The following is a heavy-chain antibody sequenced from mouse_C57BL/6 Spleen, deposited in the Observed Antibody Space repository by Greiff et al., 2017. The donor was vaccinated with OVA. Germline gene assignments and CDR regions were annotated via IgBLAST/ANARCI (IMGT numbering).Heavy chain of an antibody. CDR1: GYTFTSYW. Sequence: VQLQQPGAELVKPGASVKLSCKASGYTFTSYWMHWVKQRPGQGLEWIGMIHPNSGSTNYNEKFKSKATLTVDKSSSTAYMQLSSLTSEDSAVYYCARFDYDVGSYAMDYWGQGTSVTVSS. D-gene: IGHD2-4*01. J-gene: IGHJ4*01. V-gene: IGHV1-64*01. CDR2: IHPNSGST. CDR3: ARFDYDVGSYAMDY.